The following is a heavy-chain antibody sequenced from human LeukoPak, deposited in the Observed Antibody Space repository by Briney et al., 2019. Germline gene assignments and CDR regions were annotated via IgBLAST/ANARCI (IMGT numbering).Heavy chain of an antibody. Sequence: GGSLRLSCAASGFTFSSYSMNSVRQAPGKGLEWVSSISTSSIYIYYADSVKGRFTISRGNARNSLYLQMNSLRAEDTAVYYCASSGWYLSSFYWGQGTLVTVSS. CDR2: ISTSSIYI. CDR1: GFTFSSYS. V-gene: IGHV3-21*01. D-gene: IGHD6-19*01. CDR3: ASSGWYLSSFY. J-gene: IGHJ4*02.